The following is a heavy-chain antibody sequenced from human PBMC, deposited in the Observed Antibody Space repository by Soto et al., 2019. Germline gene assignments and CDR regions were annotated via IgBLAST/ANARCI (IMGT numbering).Heavy chain of an antibody. CDR1: GFTFSSYG. D-gene: IGHD4-17*01. CDR3: AKDRTVTGYFQP. V-gene: IGHV3-30*18. Sequence: PGGSLRLSCAASGFTFSSYGMHWVRQAPGKGLEWVAVISYDGSNKYYADSVKGRFTISRDNSKNTLYLQMNSLRAEDTAVYYCAKDRTVTGYFQPWGQATLVTVSP. CDR2: ISYDGSNK. J-gene: IGHJ1*01.